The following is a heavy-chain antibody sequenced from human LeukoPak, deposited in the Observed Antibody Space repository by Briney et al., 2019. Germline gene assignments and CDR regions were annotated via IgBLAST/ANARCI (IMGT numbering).Heavy chain of an antibody. J-gene: IGHJ4*02. CDR2: INHSGST. CDR1: GGSFSGYY. Sequence: SETLSLTCAVYGGSFSGYYWSWIRQPPGKGLEWIGEINHSGSTNYNPSLKSRVTISVDTSKNQFSLKLSSVTAADTAVYYCARARLFYSGYGFDYWGQGTLVTVSS. D-gene: IGHD5-12*01. CDR3: ARARLFYSGYGFDY. V-gene: IGHV4-34*01.